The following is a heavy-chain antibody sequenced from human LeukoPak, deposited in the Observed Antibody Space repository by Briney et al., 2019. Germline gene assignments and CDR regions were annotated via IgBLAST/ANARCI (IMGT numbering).Heavy chain of an antibody. CDR1: GDSVSTNSAA. Sequence: PSQTLSVTCAISGDSVSTNSAAWNWIRQSPSRGLEWLGRTYYRSKWYHDYAPSVQSRITINPDTSKNQFSLHLNPVTPEDTAVYYCARGNRDFDSWGQGTLITVSS. D-gene: IGHD2-21*02. V-gene: IGHV6-1*01. CDR2: TYYRSKWYH. CDR3: ARGNRDFDS. J-gene: IGHJ5*01.